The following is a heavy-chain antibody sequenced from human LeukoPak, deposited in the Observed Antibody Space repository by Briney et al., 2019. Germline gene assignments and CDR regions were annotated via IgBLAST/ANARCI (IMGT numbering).Heavy chain of an antibody. CDR1: GFTVSSNY. D-gene: IGHD3-22*01. Sequence: GGSLRLSCAASGFTVSSNYMSWVRQAPGKGLEWVSVIYSGGSTYYADSVKGRFTISRDNSKNTLYLQMNSLRAEDTAVYYCARELDSSGRTDAFDIWGRGTLVTVSS. V-gene: IGHV3-66*01. CDR2: IYSGGST. J-gene: IGHJ2*01. CDR3: ARELDSSGRTDAFDI.